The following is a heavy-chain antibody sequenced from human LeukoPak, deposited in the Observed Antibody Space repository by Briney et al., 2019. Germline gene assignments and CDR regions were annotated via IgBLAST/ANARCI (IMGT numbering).Heavy chain of an antibody. J-gene: IGHJ3*02. D-gene: IGHD7-27*01. CDR1: GXPFTDYY. Sequence: GASVQVSCKASGXPFTDYYRHWVRQAPGQGLEWMGWINPNSGGTNYAQKFQGRVTMTRDTSISKAYMELSRLRADDTAVYYCARWPVTGDDAFDIWGQGTMVTVSS. V-gene: IGHV1-2*02. CDR2: INPNSGGT. CDR3: ARWPVTGDDAFDI.